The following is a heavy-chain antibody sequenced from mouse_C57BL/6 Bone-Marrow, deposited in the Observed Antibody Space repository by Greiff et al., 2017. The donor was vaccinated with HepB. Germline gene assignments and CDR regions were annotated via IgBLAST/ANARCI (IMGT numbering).Heavy chain of an antibody. CDR1: GYTFTSYW. CDR2: IDPSDSYT. V-gene: IGHV1-69*01. Sequence: QVQLQQPGAELVMPGASVKLSCKASGYTFTSYWMHWVKQRPGQGLEWIGEIDPSDSYTNYNQKFKGKSTLTVDKSSSTAYMQLSSLTSEDSAVYYCARGGYLACFAYWGQGTLVTVSA. D-gene: IGHD5-1*01. CDR3: ARGGYLACFAY. J-gene: IGHJ3*01.